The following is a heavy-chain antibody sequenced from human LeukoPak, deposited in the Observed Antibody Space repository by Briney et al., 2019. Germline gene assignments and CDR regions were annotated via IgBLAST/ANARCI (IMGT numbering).Heavy chain of an antibody. J-gene: IGHJ5*02. CDR1: GGSISSSSYY. CDR2: IYYSGST. Sequence: SETLSLTCTVSGGSISSSSYYWGWIRQPPGKGLEWIGSIYYSGSTYYNPSLKSRVTISVDTSKNQFSLKLSSVTAADTAVYYCARAPRNTADNWFDPWGQGTLVTVSS. D-gene: IGHD5-18*01. CDR3: ARAPRNTADNWFDP. V-gene: IGHV4-39*01.